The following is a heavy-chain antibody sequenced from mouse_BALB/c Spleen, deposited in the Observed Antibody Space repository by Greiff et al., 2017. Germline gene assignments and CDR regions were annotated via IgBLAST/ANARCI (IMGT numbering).Heavy chain of an antibody. D-gene: IGHD2-10*02. CDR3: SSYGNYAMDY. V-gene: IGHV1-5*01. Sequence: EVQLQQSGTVLARPGASVKMSCKASGYSFTSYWMHWVKQRPGQGLEWIGAIYPGNSDTSYNQKFKGKAKLTADTSASTAYMELSSLTNEDSAVYYGSSYGNYAMDYWGQGTSVTVSS. J-gene: IGHJ4*01. CDR1: GYSFTSYW. CDR2: IYPGNSDT.